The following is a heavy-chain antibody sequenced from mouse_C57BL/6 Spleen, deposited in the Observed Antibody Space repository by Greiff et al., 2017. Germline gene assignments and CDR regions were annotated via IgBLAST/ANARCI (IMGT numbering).Heavy chain of an antibody. V-gene: IGHV1-54*01. CDR3: AKRGSNYNAMDY. CDR2: INPGSGGT. D-gene: IGHD2-5*01. J-gene: IGHJ4*01. CDR1: GYAFTNYL. Sequence: QVQLQQSGAELVRPGTSVKVSCKASGYAFTNYLIEWVKQRPGPGLEWIGVINPGSGGTNYNEKFKGKATLTADKSSSTAYMQLSSLTSEDSAVYFCAKRGSNYNAMDYWGQGTSVTVSS.